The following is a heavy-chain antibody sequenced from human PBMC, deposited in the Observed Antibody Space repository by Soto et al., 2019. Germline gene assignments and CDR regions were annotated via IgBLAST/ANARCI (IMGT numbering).Heavy chain of an antibody. Sequence: EVQLVESGGGLVQPGGSLRLSCAASGFTFSSYSMNWVRQAPGKGLEWVSYISSSSSTIYYADSVKGRFTISRDNAKNSLYLQMNSLRDEDTAVYYCARQWIQLWLSLYFDYWGQGTLVTVSS. CDR3: ARQWIQLWLSLYFDY. CDR2: ISSSSSTI. D-gene: IGHD5-18*01. CDR1: GFTFSSYS. V-gene: IGHV3-48*02. J-gene: IGHJ4*02.